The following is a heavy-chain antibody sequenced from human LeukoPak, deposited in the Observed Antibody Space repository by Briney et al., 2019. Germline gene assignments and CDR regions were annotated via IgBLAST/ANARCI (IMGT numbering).Heavy chain of an antibody. CDR1: GDSISLSFYY. D-gene: IGHD3-10*01. CDR2: VYYSGTT. V-gene: IGHV4-39*01. J-gene: IGHJ5*02. Sequence: SETLSLTCSVSGDSISLSFYYWGWIRQPPGKALEWIGSVYYSGTTSYNPSLKSRVTISVDTSKNQFSLKLSSVTAADTAVYYCARNRYYYGSGSYGVPNWFDPWGQGTLVTVSS. CDR3: ARNRYYYGSGSYGVPNWFDP.